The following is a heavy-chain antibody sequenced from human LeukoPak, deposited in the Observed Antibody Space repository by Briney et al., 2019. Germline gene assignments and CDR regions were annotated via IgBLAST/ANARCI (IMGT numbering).Heavy chain of an antibody. CDR3: ARGAPQQL. CDR1: GYTFSSYA. D-gene: IGHD5-18*01. Sequence: PGGSLRLSCAASGYTFSSYAMSWVRQTPGKGLEWVSAISVSGGSTYYAYSLTGRFTISRDNSKNTLYLQTNSLRADDTAVYYGARGAPQQLWGQGTLVTVSS. J-gene: IGHJ4*02. V-gene: IGHV3-23*01. CDR2: ISVSGGST.